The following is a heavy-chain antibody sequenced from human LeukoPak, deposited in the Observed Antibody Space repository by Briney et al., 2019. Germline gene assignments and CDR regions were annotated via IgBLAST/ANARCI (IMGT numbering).Heavy chain of an antibody. D-gene: IGHD3-10*01. Sequence: GASVKVSCKVSGYTLPEISMYWVRQAPGKGLEWMGRFDPENGETLYAQKFQGRVTMTEDTSTDTAYMELSSLRSEDTAVYFCARGPIGAPDYYFDYWGQGTLVTVSS. V-gene: IGHV1-24*01. CDR1: GYTLPEIS. CDR3: ARGPIGAPDYYFDY. CDR2: FDPENGET. J-gene: IGHJ4*02.